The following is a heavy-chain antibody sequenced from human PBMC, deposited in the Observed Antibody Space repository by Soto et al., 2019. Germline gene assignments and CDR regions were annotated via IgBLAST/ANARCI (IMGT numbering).Heavy chain of an antibody. Sequence: VQLVESGGGLVQPGGSLRLSCAASGFTFSSYCMHWVRQAPGKGLEWVALISHDGSNKYYADSVKGRFTISRDNSKNMLYLQMNSLRAEDMAVYYCAKDLDAYSSSWPADYWGRGTLVTVSS. CDR2: ISHDGSNK. CDR3: AKDLDAYSSSWPADY. D-gene: IGHD6-13*01. V-gene: IGHV3-30*18. J-gene: IGHJ4*02. CDR1: GFTFSSYC.